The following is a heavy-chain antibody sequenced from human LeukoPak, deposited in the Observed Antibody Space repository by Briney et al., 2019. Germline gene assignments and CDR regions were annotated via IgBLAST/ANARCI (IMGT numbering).Heavy chain of an antibody. Sequence: SETLSLTCSVSGGSISSYYWSWIRQPPGKGLEWIAYINYSGSTKYNPSLKSRVTISLGTSKKYFSLKLSSVTAADTAVYYCARYSYYDPAFDIWGQGTVVTVSS. CDR1: GGSISSYY. CDR3: ARYSYYDPAFDI. CDR2: INYSGST. D-gene: IGHD5-12*01. J-gene: IGHJ3*02. V-gene: IGHV4-59*01.